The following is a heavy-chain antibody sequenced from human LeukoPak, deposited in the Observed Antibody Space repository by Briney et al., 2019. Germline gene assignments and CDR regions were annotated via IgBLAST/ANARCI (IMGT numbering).Heavy chain of an antibody. J-gene: IGHJ1*01. CDR2: LYSGGST. CDR3: AKGAPGGIWPSQQIYFQH. D-gene: IGHD3-16*01. CDR1: GGSISSYY. Sequence: PSETLSLTCTVSGGSISSYYWSWVRQAPGKGLEWVSVLYSGGSTYYADSVKGRFTNSRDNSKNTLYLQMNSLRAEDTAIFYCAKGAPGGIWPSQQIYFQHWGRAPWSPSPQ. V-gene: IGHV3-53*01.